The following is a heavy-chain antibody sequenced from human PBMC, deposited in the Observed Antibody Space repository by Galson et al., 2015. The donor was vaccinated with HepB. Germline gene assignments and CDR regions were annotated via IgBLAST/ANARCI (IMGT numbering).Heavy chain of an antibody. CDR3: ARDLAFAVLMVYAPGWWYYGMDV. Sequence: SLRLSCAASGFTFSSYAMHWVRQAPGKGLEWVAVISYDGSNKYYADSVKGRFTISRDNSKNTLYLQMNSLRAEDTAVYYCARDLAFAVLMVYAPGWWYYGMDVWGQGTTVTVSS. J-gene: IGHJ6*02. V-gene: IGHV3-30-3*01. CDR2: ISYDGSNK. CDR1: GFTFSSYA. D-gene: IGHD2-8*01.